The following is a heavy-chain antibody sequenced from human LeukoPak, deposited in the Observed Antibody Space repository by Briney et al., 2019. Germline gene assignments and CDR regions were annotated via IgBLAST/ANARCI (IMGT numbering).Heavy chain of an antibody. Sequence: ASVKVSCKASGYTFTDYTMHWLRQAPGQRLDWMGWINGGSGNTKYSPEFQGRVTITRDTSASTAYMELSSLRSEDTAVYYCANPRYDSSGYYYVDWGQGTLVTVSS. V-gene: IGHV1-3*01. CDR2: INGGSGNT. D-gene: IGHD3-22*01. CDR3: ANPRYDSSGYYYVD. CDR1: GYTFTDYT. J-gene: IGHJ4*02.